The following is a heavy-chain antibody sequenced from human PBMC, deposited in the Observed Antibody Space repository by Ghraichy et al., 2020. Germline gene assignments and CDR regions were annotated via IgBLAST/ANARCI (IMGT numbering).Heavy chain of an antibody. Sequence: GGSLRLSCAASGFTFSDYAMLWVRQAPGGGLEWVSSITGNGEKTYYADSVKGRFTVSRDTSTNTLFLQMTSLRVEDLALYYCAKTRTTVTPWDNFESWVQGTLVTVS. CDR3: AKTRTTVTPWDNFES. D-gene: IGHD4-17*01. J-gene: IGHJ4*02. CDR2: ITGNGEKT. V-gene: IGHV3-23*01. CDR1: GFTFSDYA.